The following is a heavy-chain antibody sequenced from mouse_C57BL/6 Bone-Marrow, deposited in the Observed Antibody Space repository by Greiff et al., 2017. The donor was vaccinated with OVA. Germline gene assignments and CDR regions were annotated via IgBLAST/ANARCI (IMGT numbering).Heavy chain of an antibody. J-gene: IGHJ2*01. CDR1: GFTFSSYG. V-gene: IGHV5-6*01. CDR3: ARVYYGSSYAY. CDR2: ISSGGSYT. D-gene: IGHD1-1*01. Sequence: EVQLQQSGGDLVKPGGSLKLSCAASGFTFSSYGMSWVRQTPDKRLEWVATISSGGSYTDYPDSVKGRFTISRDNAKNTLYLQMSSLKSEDTAMYYCARVYYGSSYAYWGQGTTLTVSS.